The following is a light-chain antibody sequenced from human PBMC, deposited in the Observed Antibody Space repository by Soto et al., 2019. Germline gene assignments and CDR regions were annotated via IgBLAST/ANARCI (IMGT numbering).Light chain of an antibody. CDR1: QSINRY. Sequence: DIQMTQSPSSLSASVGDRITITCRASQSINRYLNWYQQKVGEAPRLLIYDAFTLQTGVPSRFSGGGSGTDFTLTISSLQPEDFATYYCQHRSRYPLTFGGGTKVGIK. V-gene: IGKV1-39*01. CDR2: DAF. J-gene: IGKJ4*01. CDR3: QHRSRYPLT.